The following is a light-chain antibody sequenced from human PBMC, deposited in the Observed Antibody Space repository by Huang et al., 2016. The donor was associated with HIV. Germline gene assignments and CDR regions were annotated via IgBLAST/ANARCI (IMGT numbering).Light chain of an antibody. J-gene: IGKJ1*01. Sequence: ETVMTQSPATLSVPPGEGATLSCRATQGVGVNLAWYQQRLGQAPRLLIRRASIRATGTSDRFSGGGSGREYTLTISRLQPEDSAVYYWQQYNNGPPWTFGQGTKVE. CDR3: QQYNNGPPWT. V-gene: IGKV3-15*01. CDR1: QGVGVN. CDR2: RAS.